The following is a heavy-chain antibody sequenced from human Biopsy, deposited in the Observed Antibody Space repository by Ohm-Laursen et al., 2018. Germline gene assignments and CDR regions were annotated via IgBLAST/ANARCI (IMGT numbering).Heavy chain of an antibody. CDR3: ARGMRSSGWPYFDS. V-gene: IGHV4-61*01. Sequence: TLSLTCIVSGDSVSSGSFYWTWIRQPPGQGLEYIGYIYDRGSTANYNPSLESRVTMPVDMPKNQFSLKLSSVTAADTAIYYCARGMRSSGWPYFDSWGQGTLVTVSS. CDR2: IYDRGSTA. D-gene: IGHD6-19*01. CDR1: GDSVSSGSFY. J-gene: IGHJ4*02.